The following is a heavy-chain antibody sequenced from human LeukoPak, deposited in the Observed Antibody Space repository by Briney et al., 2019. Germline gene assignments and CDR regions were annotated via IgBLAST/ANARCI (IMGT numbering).Heavy chain of an antibody. Sequence: PGGSLRLSCAASGFTFRSYWMTWVRQYPGKGLEWVANIKQDGSETYYADSVKGRFTISRDNAKRSLYLQMNSLRAEDTAVYYCAKDREWLRFEGVYYFDYWGQGTLVTVSS. D-gene: IGHD5-12*01. CDR3: AKDREWLRFEGVYYFDY. CDR2: IKQDGSET. V-gene: IGHV3-7*01. J-gene: IGHJ4*02. CDR1: GFTFRSYW.